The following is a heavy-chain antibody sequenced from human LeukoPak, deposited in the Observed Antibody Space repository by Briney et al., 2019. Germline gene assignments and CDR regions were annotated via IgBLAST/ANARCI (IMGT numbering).Heavy chain of an antibody. CDR2: IVVGSGNT. Sequence: VXXSCKXSGFTFTSSAMQWVRQARGQRLEWIXWIVVGSGNTNYAQKFQERVTITRDMSTSTAYMELSSLRSEDTAVYYCAAGGGIVGATTAFDIWGQGTMVTVSS. J-gene: IGHJ3*02. CDR3: AAGGGIVGATTAFDI. D-gene: IGHD1-26*01. V-gene: IGHV1-58*02. CDR1: GFTFTSSA.